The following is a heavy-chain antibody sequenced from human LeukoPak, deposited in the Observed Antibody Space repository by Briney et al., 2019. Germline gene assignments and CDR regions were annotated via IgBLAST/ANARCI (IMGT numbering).Heavy chain of an antibody. V-gene: IGHV3-20*04. CDR1: GFTFDDQG. CDR3: AKRPRVYYYYYMDV. J-gene: IGHJ6*03. Sequence: GGSLRLSCAASGFTFDDQGMSGVRQASGKGLEWGSGIKWDGGRTGYADSVKGRFTISRDNSKNTLYLQMNSLRAEDTAVYYCAKRPRVYYYYYMDVWGKGTTVTVSS. D-gene: IGHD5-24*01. CDR2: IKWDGGRT.